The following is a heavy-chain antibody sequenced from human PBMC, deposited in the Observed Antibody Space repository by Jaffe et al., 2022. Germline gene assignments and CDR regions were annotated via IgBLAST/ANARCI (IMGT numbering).Heavy chain of an antibody. V-gene: IGHV3-49*03. Sequence: EVQLVESGGGLVQPGRSLRLSCTASGFTFGDYAMSWFRQAPGKGLEWVGFIRSKAYGGTTEYAASVKGRFTISRDDSKSIAYLQMNSLKTEDTAVYYCTRDRGYSSGWRYYYYYMDVWGKGTTVTVSS. J-gene: IGHJ6*03. CDR2: IRSKAYGGTT. D-gene: IGHD6-19*01. CDR3: TRDRGYSSGWRYYYYYMDV. CDR1: GFTFGDYA.